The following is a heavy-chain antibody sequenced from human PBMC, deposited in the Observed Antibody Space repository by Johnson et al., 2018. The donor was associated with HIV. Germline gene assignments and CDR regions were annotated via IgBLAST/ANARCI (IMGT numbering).Heavy chain of an antibody. CDR2: ISWKSGSK. V-gene: IGHV3-9*01. Sequence: LLVESGGGLVQPVRSLRLSCAASGFNLGDYAMHWVRQAPGKGLEWVSGISWKSGSKGYADSVKGRFTISRDNAKNSLYLQMNSLRAEDTALCDCARALGVGATADDAFDICGQGTMVTVSS. D-gene: IGHD1-26*01. CDR1: GFNLGDYA. CDR3: ARALGVGATADDAFDI. J-gene: IGHJ3*02.